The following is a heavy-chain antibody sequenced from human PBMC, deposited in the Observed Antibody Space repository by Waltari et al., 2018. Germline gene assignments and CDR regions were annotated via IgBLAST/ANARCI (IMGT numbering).Heavy chain of an antibody. D-gene: IGHD3-3*01. CDR2: IYYSGSN. J-gene: IGHJ5*02. V-gene: IGHV4-59*01. Sequence: QVQLQESGPGLVKPSETLSLTCTVSGGSISSYYWSWIRQPPGKGLEWIGYIYYSGSNNCHPSLSSRVTISVDTSTNPFSLELVSVTAADTAVYYCARDLYRYDFWSGPNSWFDPWGQGTLVTVSS. CDR3: ARDLYRYDFWSGPNSWFDP. CDR1: GGSISSYY.